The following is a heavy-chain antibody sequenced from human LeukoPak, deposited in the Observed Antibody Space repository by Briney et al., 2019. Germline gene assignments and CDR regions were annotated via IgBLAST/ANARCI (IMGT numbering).Heavy chain of an antibody. CDR2: IYYSGST. D-gene: IGHD4-17*01. CDR1: GGSFSGYY. J-gene: IGHJ5*02. Sequence: SETLSLTCAVYGGSFSGYYWSWIRQPPGKGLEWIGYIYYSGSTYYNPSLKSRVTISVDTSKNQFSLKLSSVTAADTAVYYCARGNYGDYVDWFDPWGQGTLVTVSS. CDR3: ARGNYGDYVDWFDP. V-gene: IGHV4-34*09.